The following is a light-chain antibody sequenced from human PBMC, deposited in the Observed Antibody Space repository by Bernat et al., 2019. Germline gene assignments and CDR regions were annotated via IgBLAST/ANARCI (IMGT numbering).Light chain of an antibody. CDR3: QQRSNWPKYT. V-gene: IGKV3-11*01. CDR1: QSVSSY. Sequence: EIVLTQSPATLSLSPGERATLSCRASQSVSSYLAWYQQKTGQAPRLLIYDASNRATGIPARFSGSGSGTYFTLTISSLEPEDFAVYYCQQRSNWPKYTFGQGTKLEIK. CDR2: DAS. J-gene: IGKJ2*01.